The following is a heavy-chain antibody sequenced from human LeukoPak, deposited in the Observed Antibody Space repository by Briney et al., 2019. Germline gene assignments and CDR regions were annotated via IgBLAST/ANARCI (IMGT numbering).Heavy chain of an antibody. Sequence: SETLSLTCTVSGGSVSSDNYYWSWIRQPPGKGLEWIGYIYYSGSTNYNPSLKSRVTISVDTSKNQFSLKLSSVPAADTAVYYCARVSPPYSSGSLAFDIWGQGTMVTVSS. D-gene: IGHD6-19*01. V-gene: IGHV4-61*01. CDR2: IYYSGST. CDR3: ARVSPPYSSGSLAFDI. J-gene: IGHJ3*02. CDR1: GGSVSSDNYY.